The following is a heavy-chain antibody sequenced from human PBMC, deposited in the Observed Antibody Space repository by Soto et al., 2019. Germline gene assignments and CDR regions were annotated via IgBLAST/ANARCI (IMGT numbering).Heavy chain of an antibody. J-gene: IGHJ6*02. D-gene: IGHD1-1*01. Sequence: SETLSLTCTVSGGSISSGDYYWSWIRQPPGKGLEWIGYIYYSGSTYYNPSLKSRVTISVDTFKNQFSLKLSSVTAADTAVYYCARDVLSVPKDYGMDVWGQGTTVTVSS. CDR3: ARDVLSVPKDYGMDV. CDR2: IYYSGST. CDR1: GGSISSGDYY. V-gene: IGHV4-30-4*01.